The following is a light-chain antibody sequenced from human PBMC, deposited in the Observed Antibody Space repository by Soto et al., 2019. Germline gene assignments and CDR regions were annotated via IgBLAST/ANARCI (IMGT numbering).Light chain of an antibody. J-gene: IGKJ3*01. CDR3: QQANSFPLT. Sequence: DIQMTQSPSSVSASVGDRVTITCRASQVINNWLAWYQQKPGKAPNLLIYAASTLQTGVPSRFSGSGSGTDFTLTISSLQPEDFATYYCQQANSFPLTFGPGTKVDIK. V-gene: IGKV1-12*01. CDR2: AAS. CDR1: QVINNW.